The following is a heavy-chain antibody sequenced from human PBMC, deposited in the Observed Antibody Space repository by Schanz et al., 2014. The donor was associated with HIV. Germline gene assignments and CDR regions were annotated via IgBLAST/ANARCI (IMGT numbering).Heavy chain of an antibody. CDR3: ARDRIQLKVIFYYYVGMDV. CDR1: GASISRDY. D-gene: IGHD2-2*01. J-gene: IGHJ6*02. Sequence: QVQLQEPGPGLVKPSETLFLTCTVSGASISRDYWTWIRQSPGKGLEWVGNVYNRGSTNYNPSLKSRVTMSLDTSKNQFFLRLSSVTAADTAVYYCARDRIQLKVIFYYYVGMDVWGQGTTVTVSS. CDR2: VYNRGST. V-gene: IGHV4-59*01.